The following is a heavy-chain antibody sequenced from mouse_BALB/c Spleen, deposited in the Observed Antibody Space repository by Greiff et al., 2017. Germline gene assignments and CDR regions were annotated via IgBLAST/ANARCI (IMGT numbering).Heavy chain of an antibody. CDR1: GYTFSSYW. CDR2: ILPGSGST. CDR3: ARAGDNMGFAY. Sequence: QVQLQQSGAELMKPGASVKISCKATGYTFSSYWIEWVKQRPGHGLEWIGEILPGSGSTNYNEKFKGKATFTADTSSNTAYMQLSSLTSEDSAVYYCARAGDNMGFAYWGQGTLVTVSA. V-gene: IGHV1-9*01. D-gene: IGHD3-2*02. J-gene: IGHJ3*01.